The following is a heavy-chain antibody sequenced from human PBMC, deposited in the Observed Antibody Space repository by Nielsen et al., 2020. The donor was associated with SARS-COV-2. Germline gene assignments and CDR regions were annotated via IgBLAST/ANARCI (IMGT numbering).Heavy chain of an antibody. CDR2: IGGSGGST. D-gene: IGHD6-13*01. Sequence: GGSLRLSCAASGFTFSSYAMSWVRQAPGKGLEWVSAIGGSGGSTYYADSVKGRFTISRDNSKNTLYLQMNSLRAEDTAVYYCAKDRERYSSSWSHAFDIWGQGTMVTVSS. V-gene: IGHV3-23*01. J-gene: IGHJ3*02. CDR1: GFTFSSYA. CDR3: AKDRERYSSSWSHAFDI.